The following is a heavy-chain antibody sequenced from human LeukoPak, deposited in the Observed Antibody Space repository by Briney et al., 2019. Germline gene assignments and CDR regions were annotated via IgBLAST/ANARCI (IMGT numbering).Heavy chain of an antibody. CDR1: GFTFKNYV. V-gene: IGHV3-66*01. CDR2: IRSDGTT. J-gene: IGHJ6*02. CDR3: ARDHGVQLRLGVDGMDV. Sequence: GGSLRLSCAASGFTFKNYVMSWVRQAPGKGLEWVSVIRSDGTTDYADSVKGRFDVSRDNFKNTLYLQMNSLRAEDTAVYYCARDHGVQLRLGVDGMDVWGQGTTVTVSS. D-gene: IGHD1-1*01.